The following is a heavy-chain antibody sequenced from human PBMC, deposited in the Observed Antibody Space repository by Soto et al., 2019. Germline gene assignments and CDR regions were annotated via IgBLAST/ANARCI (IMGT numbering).Heavy chain of an antibody. CDR1: GGSFSGYY. Sequence: ETLSLTCAVYGGSFSGYYWSWIRQPPGKGLEWIGEINHSGSTNYNPSLKSRVTISVDTSKNQFSLKLSSVTAADTAVYYCAKRARLRTNWFDPWGQGTLVTVSS. D-gene: IGHD5-12*01. CDR3: AKRARLRTNWFDP. V-gene: IGHV4-34*01. CDR2: INHSGST. J-gene: IGHJ5*02.